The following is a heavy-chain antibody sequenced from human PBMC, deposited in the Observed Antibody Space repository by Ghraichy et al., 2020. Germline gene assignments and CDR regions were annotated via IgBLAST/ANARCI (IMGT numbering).Heavy chain of an antibody. CDR2: ISSSSITI. CDR3: ATCTVTTIRGWGSFDA. CDR1: GFTFSSYS. D-gene: IGHD4-17*01. V-gene: IGHV3-48*01. J-gene: IGHJ5*02. Sequence: GGSLRLSCAASGFTFSSYSMNWVREAQGKGLEWVSYISSSSITIYYADSEKGRFTISRDNAKNSLYLQMNSLRAEDTAVYYCATCTVTTIRGWGSFDAWGQGTLVTVSS.